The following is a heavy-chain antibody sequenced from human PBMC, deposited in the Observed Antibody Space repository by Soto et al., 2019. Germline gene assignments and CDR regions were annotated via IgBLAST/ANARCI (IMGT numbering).Heavy chain of an antibody. CDR1: GGTFSSYT. Sequence: QVQLVQSGAEVKKPGSSVKVSCKASGGTFSSYTISWVRQAPGQGLEWMGRIIPILGIANYAQKFQGRVTITADKSTSTAYMELSSLRSEDTAVYYCARDAGYGDYAVSFDYWGQGTLVTVSS. D-gene: IGHD4-17*01. CDR2: IIPILGIA. CDR3: ARDAGYGDYAVSFDY. V-gene: IGHV1-69*08. J-gene: IGHJ4*02.